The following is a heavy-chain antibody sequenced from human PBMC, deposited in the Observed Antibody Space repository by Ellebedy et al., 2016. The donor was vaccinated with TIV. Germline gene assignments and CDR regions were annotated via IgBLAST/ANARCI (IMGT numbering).Heavy chain of an antibody. Sequence: PGGSLRLSCVGSGFTFSTYAMAWVRQTQGKGLEWVSGTYGGGGTKYYADSVKGRFTISRDNSKNTLYFQMNSLRAEDTAIYYCAKDQIGGDGRWVFDIWGQGTMVTVSS. CDR2: TYGGGGTK. D-gene: IGHD3-16*01. CDR3: AKDQIGGDGRWVFDI. J-gene: IGHJ3*02. V-gene: IGHV3-23*01. CDR1: GFTFSTYA.